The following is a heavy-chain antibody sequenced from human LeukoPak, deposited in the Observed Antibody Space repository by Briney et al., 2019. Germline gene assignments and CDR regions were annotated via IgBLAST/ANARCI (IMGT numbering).Heavy chain of an antibody. Sequence: GGSLSLSCAASGFTLSTYNTHWVRQAPGKGLEWVSSITSSSTYYADSVKGRFTISRDNAKNSLYLHMNSLRAEDTAVYYCARERVTTTAFDIWGQGTMVTVSS. CDR3: ARERVTTTAFDI. J-gene: IGHJ3*02. V-gene: IGHV3-21*01. CDR1: GFTLSTYN. D-gene: IGHD5-12*01. CDR2: ITSSSTY.